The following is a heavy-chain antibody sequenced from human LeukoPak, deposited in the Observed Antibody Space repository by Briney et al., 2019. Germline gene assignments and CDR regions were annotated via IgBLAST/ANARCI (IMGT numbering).Heavy chain of an antibody. CDR3: ARHPLYCTNGVCRYYYYYMDV. V-gene: IGHV4-59*08. CDR2: IYYSGST. Sequence: SETLSLTCTVSGGPIYSYYWSWIRQPPGKGLEWIGYIYYSGSTNYNPSLKSRVTISVDTSKNQFSLKLSSVTAADTAVYYCARHPLYCTNGVCRYYYYYMDVWGKGTTVTVSS. CDR1: GGPIYSYY. J-gene: IGHJ6*03. D-gene: IGHD2-8*01.